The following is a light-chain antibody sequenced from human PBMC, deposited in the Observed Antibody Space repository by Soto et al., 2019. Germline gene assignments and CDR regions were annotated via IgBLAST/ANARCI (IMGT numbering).Light chain of an antibody. CDR3: QSYDSRLSGSDG. V-gene: IGLV1-40*01. CDR1: SSNIGSNT. J-gene: IGLJ1*01. Sequence: QSALTQPPSASGTPGQRVTISCSGSSSNIGSNTVNWYQQLPGTAPKLLIFGDSNRPSGVPDRFSGSKSGTSASLAITGLQTDDEADYYCQSYDSRLSGSDGFGAGTKGTVL. CDR2: GDS.